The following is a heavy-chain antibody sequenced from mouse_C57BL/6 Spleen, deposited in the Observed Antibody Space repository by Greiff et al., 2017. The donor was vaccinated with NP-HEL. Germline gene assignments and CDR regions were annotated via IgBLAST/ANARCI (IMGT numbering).Heavy chain of an antibody. V-gene: IGHV1-53*01. CDR1: GYTFTSYW. D-gene: IGHD1-1*01. CDR3: ARSVADWYFDV. J-gene: IGHJ1*03. CDR2: INPSNGGT. Sequence: QVQLQQPGTELVKPGASVKLSCKASGYTFTSYWMHWVKQRPGQGLEWIGNINPSNGGTNYNEKFKGKATLTVDKSSSTAYMELNSLTSEDSAVYYCARSVADWYFDVWGTGTTVTVSS.